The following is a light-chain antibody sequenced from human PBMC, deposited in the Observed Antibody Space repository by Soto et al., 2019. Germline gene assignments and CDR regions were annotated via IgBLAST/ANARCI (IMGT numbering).Light chain of an antibody. CDR2: DVS. CDR1: SSDVGRYDY. Sequence: QSVLTQPRSVSGSPGQSVTIACTGTSSDVGRYDYVSWYQQHPGKAPKLMIYDVSKRPSGVPDRFSGSKSGNTASLTISGLQAEDEADYYCCSYVGGYSYVFGIGTKVTVL. CDR3: CSYVGGYSYV. V-gene: IGLV2-11*01. J-gene: IGLJ1*01.